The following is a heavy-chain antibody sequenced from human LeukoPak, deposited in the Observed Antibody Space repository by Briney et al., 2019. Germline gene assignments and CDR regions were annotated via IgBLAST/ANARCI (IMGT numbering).Heavy chain of an antibody. D-gene: IGHD4-17*01. CDR1: GGSISSGGYS. J-gene: IGHJ4*02. CDR2: IYHSGST. Sequence: SQTLSLTCAVSGGSISSGGYSWSWIRQPPGKGLEWIGYIYHSGSTYYNPSLKSRVTISVDRSKNQFSLKLSSVTAADTAVYYCARGLNRNDYGDYGYWGQGTLVTVSS. V-gene: IGHV4-30-2*01. CDR3: ARGLNRNDYGDYGY.